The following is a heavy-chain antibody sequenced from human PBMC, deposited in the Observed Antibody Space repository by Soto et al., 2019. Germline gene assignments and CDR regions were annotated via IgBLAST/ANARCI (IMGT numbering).Heavy chain of an antibody. CDR3: AREQSGEIMTMTDAFDI. Sequence: QVQLVQSGAEVQKPGASVKVSCKASGYTFTSYAIHWVRQAPGPRLEWMGWINAGNGNTQYSQKFQGRVTITRDPAASIAYMEVSSLRSEDTALYYCAREQSGEIMTMTDAFDIWGQGTMVTVSS. J-gene: IGHJ3*02. CDR1: GYTFTSYA. D-gene: IGHD3-16*01. V-gene: IGHV1-3*01. CDR2: INAGNGNT.